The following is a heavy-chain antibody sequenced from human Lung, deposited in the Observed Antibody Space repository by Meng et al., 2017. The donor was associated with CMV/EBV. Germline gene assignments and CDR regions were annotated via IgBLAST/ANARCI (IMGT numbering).Heavy chain of an antibody. D-gene: IGHD3-3*01. CDR3: ARTTYDFWSGIYYYYYYGMDV. CDR2: INHSGST. Sequence: SETLSLTCAVYGGSFSGYYWSWIRQPPGKGLEWIGEINHSGSTNYNPSLKSRVTISVDTSKNQFSLKLSSVTAADTAVYYCARTTYDFWSGIYYYYYYGMDVWGQGTTVT. CDR1: GGSFSGYY. J-gene: IGHJ6*02. V-gene: IGHV4-34*01.